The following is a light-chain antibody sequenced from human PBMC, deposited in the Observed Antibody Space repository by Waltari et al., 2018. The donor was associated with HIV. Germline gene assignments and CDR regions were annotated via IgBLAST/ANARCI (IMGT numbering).Light chain of an antibody. J-gene: IGLJ3*02. Sequence: SYELTQTPSVSVSPGPTARISCSRGALPTKYSSWYGQKPGQAPVLIIYKNIESPSGIPERISGSRSGTGVTLTISDVQAEDEGDYYCQSTDHDGTWVFGGGTKLTVL. CDR3: QSTDHDGTWV. CDR1: ALPTKY. CDR2: KNI. V-gene: IGLV3-25*03.